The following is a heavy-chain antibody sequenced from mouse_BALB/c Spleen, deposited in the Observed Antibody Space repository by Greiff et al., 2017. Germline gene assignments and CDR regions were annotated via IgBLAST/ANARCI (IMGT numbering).Heavy chain of an antibody. CDR1: GYTFTSYW. J-gene: IGHJ4*01. CDR2: IFPGTGTT. Sequence: VQLVESGAELVKPGASVKLSCKTSGYTFTSYWIQWVKQRPGQGLGWIGEIFPGTGTTYYNEKFKGKATLTIDTSSSTAYMQLSSLTSEDSAVYFCAREGDYRYEGDYWGQGTSVTVSS. V-gene: IGHV1S132*01. D-gene: IGHD2-14*01. CDR3: AREGDYRYEGDY.